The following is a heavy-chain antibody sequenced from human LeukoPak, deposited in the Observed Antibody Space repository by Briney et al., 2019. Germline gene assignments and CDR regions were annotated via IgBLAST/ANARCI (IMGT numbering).Heavy chain of an antibody. V-gene: IGHV3-7*03. D-gene: IGHD3-16*01. CDR2: INHNGNVN. J-gene: IGHJ6*02. CDR1: GFTFSSYW. Sequence: GGSLRHSCAASGFTFSSYWMNRARQAPGKGLEWVASINHNGNVNYYVDSVKGRFTISRDNAKNSLYLQMSNLRAEDTAVYFCARGGGLDVWGQGATVTVSS. CDR3: ARGGGLDV.